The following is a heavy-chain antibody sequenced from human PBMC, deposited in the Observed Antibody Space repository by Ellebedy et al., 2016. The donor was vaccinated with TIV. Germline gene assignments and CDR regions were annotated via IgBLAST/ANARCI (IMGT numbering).Heavy chain of an antibody. CDR2: INPNSGGT. V-gene: IGHV1-2*04. Sequence: ASVKVSCXASGYTFTGYYMHWVRQAPGQGLEWMGWINPNSGGTNYAQKFQGWVTMTRDTSISTAYMELSRLRSDDTAVYYCARGYWVITMVRGVIVLDYYYGMDVWGQGTTVTVSS. CDR1: GYTFTGYY. D-gene: IGHD3-10*01. CDR3: ARGYWVITMVRGVIVLDYYYGMDV. J-gene: IGHJ6*02.